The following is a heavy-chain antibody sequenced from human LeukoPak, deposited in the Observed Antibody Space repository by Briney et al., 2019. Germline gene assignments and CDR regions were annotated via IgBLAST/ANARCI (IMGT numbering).Heavy chain of an antibody. J-gene: IGHJ4*02. CDR1: GFTFSSYG. CDR3: AFLGAAAEVFDH. CDR2: IQYDGSNK. V-gene: IGHV3-30*02. Sequence: GGSLRLSCAASGFTFSSYGMHWVRQAPGKGREWVAFIQYDGSNKYYADSVKGRFTISRDNSKNTLYLQMNSLRAEDTAVYYCAFLGAAAEVFDHWGQGTLVTVSS. D-gene: IGHD6-13*01.